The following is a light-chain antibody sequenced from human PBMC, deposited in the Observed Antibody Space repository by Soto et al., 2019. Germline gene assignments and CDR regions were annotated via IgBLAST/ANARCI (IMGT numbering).Light chain of an antibody. Sequence: EIVLTQSPGTLSLSPGERATLSCRASQSVISSSLAWYQQRPGQAPRLLIYVASSRATGIPDRFSGSGSGTDFTLTISRLEPEDFAVYYCQQYGSSPVTFGQGTKVEIK. J-gene: IGKJ1*01. CDR1: QSVISSS. CDR2: VAS. CDR3: QQYGSSPVT. V-gene: IGKV3-20*01.